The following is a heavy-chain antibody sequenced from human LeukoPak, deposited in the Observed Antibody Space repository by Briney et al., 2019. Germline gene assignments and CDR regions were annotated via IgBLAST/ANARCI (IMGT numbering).Heavy chain of an antibody. CDR2: ISYDGSNK. CDR3: ARVSIVVVVAGPFDP. CDR1: GFTFSSYA. D-gene: IGHD2-15*01. V-gene: IGHV3-30*04. Sequence: PGGSLRLSCAAPGFTFSSYAIHWVRQAPGKGLEWVAVISYDGSNKYYADSVKGRFTISRDNSNNTLYLQMNSLRAEDTAVYYCARVSIVVVVAGPFDPWGQGTLVTVSS. J-gene: IGHJ5*02.